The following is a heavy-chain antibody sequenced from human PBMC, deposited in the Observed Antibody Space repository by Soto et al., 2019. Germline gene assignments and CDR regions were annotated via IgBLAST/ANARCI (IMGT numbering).Heavy chain of an antibody. Sequence: ASVKVSCKASGYTFTSYGISWVRQAPGQGLEWMGIINPSGGSTSYAQKFQGRVTMTRDTSTSTVYMELSSLRSEDTDAYYCARGAAAGKVYYYYGMDVWGQGTTVTVSS. J-gene: IGHJ6*02. CDR1: GYTFTSYG. V-gene: IGHV1-46*01. D-gene: IGHD6-13*01. CDR3: ARGAAAGKVYYYYGMDV. CDR2: INPSGGST.